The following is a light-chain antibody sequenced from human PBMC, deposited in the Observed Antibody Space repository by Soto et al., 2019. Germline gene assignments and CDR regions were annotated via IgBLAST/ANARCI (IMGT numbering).Light chain of an antibody. Sequence: AIRMTQSPSSFSASTGDRVTVTCRASQDISSYLALYQQKPGEAPKLLIYAASTLQSGVPSRFSGSGSGTDFTLTINCLQSEEFYSYYCQQYYSYPWTVGQGTKVEIK. V-gene: IGKV1-8*01. CDR1: QDISSY. CDR2: AAS. J-gene: IGKJ1*01. CDR3: QQYYSYPWT.